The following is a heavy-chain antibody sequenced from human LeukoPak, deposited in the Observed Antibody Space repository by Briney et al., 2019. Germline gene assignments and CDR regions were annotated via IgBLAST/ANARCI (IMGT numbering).Heavy chain of an antibody. Sequence: SETLSLTCTVSGGSFTNYYWSWIRQPPGKGLEWIGYIHYSGSTNYNTSLQSRVTISIDTSKPQISLKLSSVTAADTAVYYCTSRRRTVFDNWGQGTLVTVSS. CDR2: IHYSGST. CDR1: GGSFTNYY. V-gene: IGHV4-59*08. CDR3: TSRRRTVFDN. J-gene: IGHJ4*02.